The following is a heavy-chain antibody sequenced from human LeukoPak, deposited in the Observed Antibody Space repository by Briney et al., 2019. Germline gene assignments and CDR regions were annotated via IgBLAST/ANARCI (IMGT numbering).Heavy chain of an antibody. CDR3: ARRRGGFGKGEFDY. J-gene: IGHJ4*02. V-gene: IGHV3-66*01. CDR2: IDADGST. Sequence: GGSLRLSCTSSGFTVSSNYMRWVRQAPGKGPEWVSFIDADGSTSYADSVKDRFIVSRDNSKNMLFLQMSGLRAEDTAVYYCARRRGGFGKGEFDYWGQGTLVTVSS. D-gene: IGHD3-10*01. CDR1: GFTVSSNY.